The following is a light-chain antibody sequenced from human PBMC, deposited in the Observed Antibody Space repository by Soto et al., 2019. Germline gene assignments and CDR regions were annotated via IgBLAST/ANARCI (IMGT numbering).Light chain of an antibody. CDR1: QTITYY. J-gene: IGKJ4*01. V-gene: IGKV1-39*01. CDR2: TAS. Sequence: DIQMTQSPSSLSASVGDRVTITCRASQTITYYLNWYQQKPGKAPKPLIYTASSLQSGVPSRFSGSGSGTDFTLTISSLHPEDFATYFCQQSYSTPLTFGGGTKVEI. CDR3: QQSYSTPLT.